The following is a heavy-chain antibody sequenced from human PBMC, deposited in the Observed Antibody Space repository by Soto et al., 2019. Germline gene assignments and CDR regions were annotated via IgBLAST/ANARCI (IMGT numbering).Heavy chain of an antibody. D-gene: IGHD3-10*01. CDR2: VYADGAT. Sequence: EVQLVESGGGLVQPGESLRLSCAASGFTVSNYHMTWVRQAPGKGLEWVSAVYADGATSHADSVKDRFTVSRDNSRNTLNLQMGGLGGGDTAVIYWGGSGGGLDYWGQGTLVTVSS. V-gene: IGHV3-66*01. CDR1: GFTVSNYH. J-gene: IGHJ4*02. CDR3: GGSGGGLDY.